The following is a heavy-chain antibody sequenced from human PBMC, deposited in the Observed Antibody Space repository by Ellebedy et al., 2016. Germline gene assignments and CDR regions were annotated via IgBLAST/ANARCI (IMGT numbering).Heavy chain of an antibody. CDR1: GYTFA. J-gene: IGHJ3*02. Sequence: ASVKVSCKASGYTFAIHWVRQAPGQRLEWMGRINTGNGDTKYSQKFQGRVTINRDTSANTAYMELINLRSEDTAVYFCARDMYSSGSYYDRVAFDIWGQGTVVTVSS. V-gene: IGHV1-3*04. CDR2: INTGNGDT. CDR3: ARDMYSSGSYYDRVAFDI. D-gene: IGHD3-22*01.